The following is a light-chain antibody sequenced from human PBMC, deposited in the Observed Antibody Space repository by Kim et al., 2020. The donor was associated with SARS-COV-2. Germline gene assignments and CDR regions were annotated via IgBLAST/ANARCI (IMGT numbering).Light chain of an antibody. CDR3: HQYDKWPLT. Sequence: PGERAALSCRGSQSVRSTLAWYQQKPGPAPRLLIYGASPRATGIPARFSGSGAGTEFTLTISSLQSEDFAIYYCHQYDKWPLTFGQGTRLEIK. J-gene: IGKJ5*01. CDR1: QSVRST. V-gene: IGKV3-15*01. CDR2: GAS.